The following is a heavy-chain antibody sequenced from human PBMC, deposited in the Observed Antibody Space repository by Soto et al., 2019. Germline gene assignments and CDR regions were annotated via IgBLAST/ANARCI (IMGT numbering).Heavy chain of an antibody. V-gene: IGHV3-74*01. CDR2: INSDGSTI. J-gene: IGHJ2*01. CDR1: GFTFSSHW. D-gene: IGHD1-1*01. Sequence: EVQLVESGGGLVQPGGSLRLSCAASGFTFSSHWMHWVRQAPGKGLVWVSRINSDGSTISYADSVKGRFTISRDNAKNTLYLQMNNLSAEDTAVYYCARVGTGNWYFDLWGRGTLVTVSS. CDR3: ARVGTGNWYFDL.